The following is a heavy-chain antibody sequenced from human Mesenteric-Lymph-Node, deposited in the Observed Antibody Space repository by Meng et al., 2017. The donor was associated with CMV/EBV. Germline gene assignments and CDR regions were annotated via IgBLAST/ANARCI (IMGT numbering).Heavy chain of an antibody. CDR3: AVASTKLLSFGELFDMPRDAFAV. V-gene: IGHV3-7*01. J-gene: IGHJ3*01. CDR2: INQDGSEK. CDR1: GFTFTNYW. D-gene: IGHD3-10*01. Sequence: GGSLRLSCAPSGFTFTNYWMSWVRQAPGKGLEWVANINQDGSEKYYVDSVKGHFTVSRDNAKNSLYLQMNSLRAEDTAVYYCAVASTKLLSFGELFDMPRDAFAVWGRGTMVTVSS.